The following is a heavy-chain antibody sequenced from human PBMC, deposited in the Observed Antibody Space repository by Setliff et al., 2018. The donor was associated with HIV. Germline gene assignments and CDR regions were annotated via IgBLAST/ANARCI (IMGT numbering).Heavy chain of an antibody. J-gene: IGHJ4*02. CDR3: ARDPVITMMFGPKFYFDY. CDR1: GDSISSSNW. CDR2: IHHGGST. D-gene: IGHD3-22*01. Sequence: PSETLSLTCAVSGDSISSSNWWSWVRQSPGKGLEWIGEIHHGGSTNYNPSLKSRVTMSVDTSKNQFSLQLSSVTAADTAVYYCARDPVITMMFGPKFYFDYWGQGILVTVSS. V-gene: IGHV4-4*02.